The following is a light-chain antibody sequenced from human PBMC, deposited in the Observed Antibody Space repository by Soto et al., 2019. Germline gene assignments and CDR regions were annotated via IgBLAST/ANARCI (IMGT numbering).Light chain of an antibody. J-gene: IGKJ1*01. CDR3: QQYNSYPLT. CDR1: QSISSW. Sequence: DIQMTQSPSTLSVSVGDSVTITCRASQSISSWLAWYQQKPGKAPKLLIYDASSLESGVPSRFSGSGSGTEFTLTISSLQPDDFATYYCQQYNSYPLTFGQGTKVDI. CDR2: DAS. V-gene: IGKV1-5*01.